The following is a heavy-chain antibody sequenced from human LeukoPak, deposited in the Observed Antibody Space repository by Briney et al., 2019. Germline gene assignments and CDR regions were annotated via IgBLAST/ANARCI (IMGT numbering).Heavy chain of an antibody. V-gene: IGHV3-7*01. CDR3: AREGPYGSGSYYND. D-gene: IGHD3-10*01. Sequence: GGSLRLSCAASGFTFSSYWMSWVRQAPGKGLEWVANIKQDGSEKYYVDSVKGRFTISRDNAKNSLYLQMNSLRAEDTAVYYCAREGPYGSGSYYNDWGQGTLVTVSS. CDR1: GFTFSSYW. J-gene: IGHJ4*02. CDR2: IKQDGSEK.